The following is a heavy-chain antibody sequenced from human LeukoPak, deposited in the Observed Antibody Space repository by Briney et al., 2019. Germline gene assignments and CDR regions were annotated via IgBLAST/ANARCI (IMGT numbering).Heavy chain of an antibody. J-gene: IGHJ3*02. D-gene: IGHD3-22*01. CDR3: ARVEGYYDTHAFDI. V-gene: IGHV4-4*07. CDR2: IYTSGST. CDR1: GGSISSYY. Sequence: SETLSLTCTVSGGSISSYYWSWIRQPAGKGLEWIGRIYTSGSTNYNPSLKSRVTMSVDTSKNQFSLKLSPVTAADTAVYYCARVEGYYDTHAFDIWGQGTMVTVSS.